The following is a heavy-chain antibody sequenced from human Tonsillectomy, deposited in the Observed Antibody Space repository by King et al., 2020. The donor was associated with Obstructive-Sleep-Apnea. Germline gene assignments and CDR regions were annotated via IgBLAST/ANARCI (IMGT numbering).Heavy chain of an antibody. CDR1: GGSISSGGYY. CDR2: IYYSGST. D-gene: IGHD6-19*01. V-gene: IGHV4-31*03. Sequence: VQLQESGPGLVKPSQTLSLTCTVSGGSISSGGYYWSWIRQHPGKGLEWIGYIYYSGSTYYNPSLKSRVTISVDTSQNQFSLKLSSVTAADTAVYYCARVVAGTPHYYYGMDVWGQGTTVTVSS. J-gene: IGHJ6*02. CDR3: ARVVAGTPHYYYGMDV.